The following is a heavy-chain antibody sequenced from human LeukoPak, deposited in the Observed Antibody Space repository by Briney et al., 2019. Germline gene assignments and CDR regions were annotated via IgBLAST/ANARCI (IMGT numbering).Heavy chain of an antibody. CDR1: GFTFSSYA. CDR2: ISGSGGST. CDR3: ANWGLWFGEYMAGWFDP. Sequence: PGGSLRLSCAASGFTFSSYAMSWVRQAPGKGLEWVSAISGSGGSTYYADSVKGRFTISRDNSKNTLYLQMNSLRAEDTAVYYCANWGLWFGEYMAGWFDPWGQGTLVTVSS. V-gene: IGHV3-23*01. J-gene: IGHJ5*02. D-gene: IGHD3-10*01.